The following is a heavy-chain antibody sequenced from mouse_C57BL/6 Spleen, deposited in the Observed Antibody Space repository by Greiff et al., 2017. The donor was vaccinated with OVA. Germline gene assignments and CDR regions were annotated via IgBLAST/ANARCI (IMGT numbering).Heavy chain of an antibody. CDR2: IYPRSGNT. CDR3: ARGGWEGY. CDR1: GYTFTSYG. Sequence: QVQLQQSGAELARPGASVKLSCKASGYTFTSYGISWVKQRTGQGLEWIGEIYPRSGNTYYNEKFKGKATLTADKSSSTAYMELRSLTSEDSAVYFCARGGWEGYWGQGTTLTVSS. D-gene: IGHD3-3*01. J-gene: IGHJ2*01. V-gene: IGHV1-81*01.